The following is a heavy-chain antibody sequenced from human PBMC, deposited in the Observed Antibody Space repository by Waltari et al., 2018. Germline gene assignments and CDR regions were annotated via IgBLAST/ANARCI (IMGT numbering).Heavy chain of an antibody. CDR3: ASTLHLDGWLDGFDI. Sequence: EEQLVESGGGVIQIGGSLRLSCEGSGFSVSDHYMNWVRQGPGKGLDWVSTIDRDGNTYYADSVKGRLATSRGSSRDTVYFEMNSLRPDDTAVYYCASTLHLDGWLDGFDIWGQGTVVTVSS. V-gene: IGHV3-53*01. J-gene: IGHJ3*02. CDR1: GFSVSDHY. CDR2: IDRDGNT. D-gene: IGHD1-1*01.